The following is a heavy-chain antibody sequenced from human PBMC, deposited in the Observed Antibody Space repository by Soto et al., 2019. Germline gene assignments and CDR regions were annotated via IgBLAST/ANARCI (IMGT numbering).Heavy chain of an antibody. V-gene: IGHV2-70*11. CDR1: GFSLSTSGMC. D-gene: IGHD3-10*01. Sequence: ESGPTLVNPTQTLTLTCTFSGFSLSTSGMCVSWIRQPPRKALEWLARIDWDDDKYYSTSLKTRLTISNDTSKNQVVLTMTNMYPVDTATYYFARNMVRGVMFDYWGQGTLVTVSS. CDR2: IDWDDDK. CDR3: ARNMVRGVMFDY. J-gene: IGHJ4*02.